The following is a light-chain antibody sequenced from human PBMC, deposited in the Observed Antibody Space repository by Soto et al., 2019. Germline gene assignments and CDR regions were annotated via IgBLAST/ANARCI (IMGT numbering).Light chain of an antibody. Sequence: QAVVTQEPSFSVSPGGTVTLTCGVSSGSVSTRYYPSWYQQTPGQAPRTLIYSTSTRSSGVPDRFSGSKSGTSASLAISGLQSDDDSDYYCAAWDDSLGAVVFGGGTKVTVL. CDR3: AAWDDSLGAVV. J-gene: IGLJ2*01. CDR1: SGSVSTRYY. V-gene: IGLV8-61*01. CDR2: STS.